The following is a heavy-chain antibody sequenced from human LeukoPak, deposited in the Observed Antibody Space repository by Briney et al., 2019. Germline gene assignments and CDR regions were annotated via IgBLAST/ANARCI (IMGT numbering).Heavy chain of an antibody. CDR1: GGSIHSYY. J-gene: IGHJ4*02. CDR2: ISYSGST. V-gene: IGHV4-59*13. Sequence: SETLSLTCTVSGGSIHSYYWSWIRQPPGKGLEWIGYISYSGSTYYNPSLKSRVTISLGTSKNQFSLRLTSVTAADTAMYCCARGRNDFDYWGQGTLVTVSS. CDR3: ARGRNDFDY. D-gene: IGHD1-1*01.